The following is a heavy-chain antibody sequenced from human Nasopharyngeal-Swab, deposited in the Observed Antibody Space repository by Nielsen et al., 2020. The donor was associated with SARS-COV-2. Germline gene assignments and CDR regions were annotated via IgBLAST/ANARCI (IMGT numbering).Heavy chain of an antibody. D-gene: IGHD4-17*01. CDR3: SSYESGDYLGLPFDH. Sequence: CIRQPPGKGLEWMGSIFSSGSTYNASLKRRVTMSVYTSKNQFSLKLTSATAADTAVSYCSSYESGDYLGLPFDHWGRGTLVTVSS. V-gene: IGHV4-59*12. CDR2: IFSSGST. J-gene: IGHJ4*02.